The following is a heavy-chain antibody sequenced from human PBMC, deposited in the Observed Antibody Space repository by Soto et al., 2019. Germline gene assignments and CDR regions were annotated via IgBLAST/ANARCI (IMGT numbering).Heavy chain of an antibody. V-gene: IGHV4-39*02. CDR2: IYYSGST. Sequence: SETLSLTCTVSGGSINSRSYYWGWIRQSPGKGLEWIGSIYYSGSTYYNPSLKSRVAMSVDTSKNRFSLKLRSVSAADTAVYYCARDFGYCSSTSCYSPGWFDPWGQGTLVTVSS. D-gene: IGHD2-2*02. J-gene: IGHJ5*02. CDR3: ARDFGYCSSTSCYSPGWFDP. CDR1: GGSINSRSYY.